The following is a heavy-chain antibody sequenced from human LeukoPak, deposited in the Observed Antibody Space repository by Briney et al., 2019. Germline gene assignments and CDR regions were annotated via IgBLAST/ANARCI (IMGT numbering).Heavy chain of an antibody. CDR1: GFTFSSYS. Sequence: GGSLRLSCAASGFTFSSYSMNWVRQAPGKGLEWVSSISSSSSYIYYADSVKGRFTISRDNAKNSLYLQMNSLRAEDTAVYYCARYHIVVVPAATHFDYWGQGTLVTVSS. J-gene: IGHJ4*02. D-gene: IGHD2-2*01. CDR3: ARYHIVVVPAATHFDY. CDR2: ISSSSSYI. V-gene: IGHV3-21*01.